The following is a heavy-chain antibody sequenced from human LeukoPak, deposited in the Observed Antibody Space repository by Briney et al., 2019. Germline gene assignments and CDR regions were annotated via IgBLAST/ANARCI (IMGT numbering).Heavy chain of an antibody. CDR1: GYTFANYW. V-gene: IGHV5-51*01. D-gene: IGHD1-26*01. Sequence: GESLKISCKGSGYTFANYWIGWVRQMPGKGLEWMGIIYPGDSDTRYSPSFQGQVTISADKSISTAYLQWSSLKASDTAMYYCARSRVVGATLITNYFDYWGLGILVTVSS. J-gene: IGHJ4*02. CDR3: ARSRVVGATLITNYFDY. CDR2: IYPGDSDT.